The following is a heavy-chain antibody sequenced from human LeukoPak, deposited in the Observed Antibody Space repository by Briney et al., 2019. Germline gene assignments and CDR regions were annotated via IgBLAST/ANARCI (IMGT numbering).Heavy chain of an antibody. CDR1: GFILGDYA. CDR3: TRGRTYSSA. CDR2: IRSKAYGGTT. V-gene: IGHV3-49*04. D-gene: IGHD6-19*01. Sequence: PGGSLRLSCRASGFILGDYAVSWVRQAPGKGLEWVGFIRSKAYGGTTDYAASVKGRFTLSRDDSKSIAYLQMNSLKIEDTAVYHCTRGRTYSSAWGPGTLVTVSS. J-gene: IGHJ5*02.